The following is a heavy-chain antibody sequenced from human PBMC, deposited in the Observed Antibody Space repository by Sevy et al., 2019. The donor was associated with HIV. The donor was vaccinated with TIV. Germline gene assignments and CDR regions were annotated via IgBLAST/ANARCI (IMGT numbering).Heavy chain of an antibody. V-gene: IGHV3-30-3*01. J-gene: IGHJ5*02. CDR3: ARDQHDYGGNLRTGWFDP. CDR2: ISYDGSNK. CDR1: GFTFSSYA. Sequence: GGCLRLSCAASGFTFSSYAMHWVRQAPGKGLEWVAVISYDGSNKYYSDAVKGRFTISRDNSKNTRYLQMNSLRAEDTAVYYCARDQHDYGGNLRTGWFDPWGQGTLVTVSS. D-gene: IGHD4-17*01.